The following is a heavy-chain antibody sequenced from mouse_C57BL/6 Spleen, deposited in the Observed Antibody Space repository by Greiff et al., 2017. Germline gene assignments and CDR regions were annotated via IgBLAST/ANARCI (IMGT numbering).Heavy chain of an antibody. D-gene: IGHD1-1*01. J-gene: IGHJ1*03. CDR1: GYSFTDYN. V-gene: IGHV1-39*01. CDR3: ARSSETGNWYFDV. Sequence: EVQLQQSGPELVKPGASVKISCKASGYSFTDYNMNWVKQSNGKSLEWIGVINPNYGTTSYNQKFKGKATLTGDQSSSTAYMQLNSLTSEDSAVDYCARSSETGNWYFDVWGTGTTVTVSS. CDR2: INPNYGTT.